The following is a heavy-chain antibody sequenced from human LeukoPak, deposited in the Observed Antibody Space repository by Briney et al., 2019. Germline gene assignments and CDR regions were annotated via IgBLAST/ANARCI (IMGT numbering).Heavy chain of an antibody. D-gene: IGHD3-3*01. Sequence: SETLSLTCTVSGGSISSYYWSWIRQPPGKGLEWIGYIYYSGSTNYNPSLKSRVTISVDTSKNQFSLKLSSVTAADTAVYYCARVGIGEGITIFDVGRPGPGDYYMDVWGKGTTVTVSS. CDR1: GGSISSYY. J-gene: IGHJ6*03. V-gene: IGHV4-59*01. CDR2: IYYSGST. CDR3: ARVGIGEGITIFDVGRPGPGDYYMDV.